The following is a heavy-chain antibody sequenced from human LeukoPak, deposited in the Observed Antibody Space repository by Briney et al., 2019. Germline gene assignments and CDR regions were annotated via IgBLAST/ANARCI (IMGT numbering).Heavy chain of an antibody. V-gene: IGHV3-23*01. CDR3: AKDDFPGYSGYVFDY. D-gene: IGHD5-12*01. CDR1: GFTFSSYA. Sequence: GGSLRLSCAASGFTFSSYAMSWVRQAPGKGLEWVSAISGSGGSTYYADSVKGRFTISRDNSKNTLYLRMNSLRAEDTAVYYCAKDDFPGYSGYVFDYWGQGTLVTVSS. J-gene: IGHJ4*02. CDR2: ISGSGGST.